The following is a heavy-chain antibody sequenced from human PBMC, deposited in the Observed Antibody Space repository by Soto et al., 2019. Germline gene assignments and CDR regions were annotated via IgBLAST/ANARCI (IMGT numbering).Heavy chain of an antibody. Sequence: HVQLVQSGTEVKKPGASVRVSCMVSGYPFTPYYLHWVRQAPGQGLEWMGWIDPRSGGTVYEQKFQGRVTMTRDTSISTVYMDLSGLTSDDTALYYCATDDYGIFPYWGQGSLVTVSS. CDR1: GYPFTPYY. CDR3: ATDDYGIFPY. J-gene: IGHJ4*02. CDR2: IDPRSGGT. V-gene: IGHV1-2*02. D-gene: IGHD3-10*01.